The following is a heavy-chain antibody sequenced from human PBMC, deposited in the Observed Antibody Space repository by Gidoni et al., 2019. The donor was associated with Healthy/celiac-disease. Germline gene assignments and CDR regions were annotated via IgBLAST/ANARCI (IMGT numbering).Heavy chain of an antibody. CDR3: AKWRRGGSYPSYLDY. CDR1: GFPFRSSG. D-gene: IGHD1-26*01. V-gene: IGHV3-30*18. J-gene: IGHJ4*02. Sequence: QVQLVESGGGVVQPGRSLRLSCAASGFPFRSSGVHWVRQAPGKGLAWVAVISDDGSNKYYADSGKGRFTISRDNSKNTLYLQMNSLRAEDTAVYYCAKWRRGGSYPSYLDYWGQGTLVTVSS. CDR2: ISDDGSNK.